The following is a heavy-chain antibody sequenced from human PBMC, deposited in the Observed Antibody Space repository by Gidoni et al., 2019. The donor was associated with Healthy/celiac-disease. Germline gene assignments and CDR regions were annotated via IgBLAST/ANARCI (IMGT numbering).Heavy chain of an antibody. V-gene: IGHV3-33*01. D-gene: IGHD3-3*01. CDR1: GFPFRSYG. J-gene: IGHJ5*02. CDR2: IWYDGSNK. Sequence: QVQLVESGGGVVQPGRSLRLSCAACGFPFRSYGMHWVRQAPGKGLEWGAVIWYDGSNKYYADSVKGRFTISRDNSKNTLYLQMNSLRAEDTAVYYCARDDYDFWSGSGWFDPWGQGTLVTVSS. CDR3: ARDDYDFWSGSGWFDP.